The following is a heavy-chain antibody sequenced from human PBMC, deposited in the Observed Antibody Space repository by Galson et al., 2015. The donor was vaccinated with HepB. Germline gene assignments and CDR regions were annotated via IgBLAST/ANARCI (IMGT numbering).Heavy chain of an antibody. V-gene: IGHV3-11*01. Sequence: SLRLSCAASGFTFSDYYMSWIRQAPGKGLEWVSYISSSGSTIYYADSVKGRFAISRDNAKNSLYLQMNSLRAEDTAVYYCARDSGYYVDYDYWGQGTLVTVSS. CDR3: ARDSGYYVDYDY. CDR2: ISSSGSTI. CDR1: GFTFSDYY. D-gene: IGHD1-26*01. J-gene: IGHJ4*02.